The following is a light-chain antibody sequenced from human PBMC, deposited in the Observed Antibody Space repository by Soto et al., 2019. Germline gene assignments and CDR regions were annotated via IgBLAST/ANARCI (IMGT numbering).Light chain of an antibody. J-gene: IGKJ2*01. Sequence: EIVLTQSPATLSLSPGERATLSCRASQSVSSYLAWYQQKPGQAPRLLIYDASNRATGIPGMFSGSGSMADLTQTFSSLELEDFAIYYFQQRSIRPPYSFVQGTKTEIK. V-gene: IGKV3-11*01. CDR1: QSVSSY. CDR3: QQRSIRPPYS. CDR2: DAS.